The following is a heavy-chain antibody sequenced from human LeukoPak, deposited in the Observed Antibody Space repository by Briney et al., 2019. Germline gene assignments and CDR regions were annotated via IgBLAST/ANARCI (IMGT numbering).Heavy chain of an antibody. Sequence: ASVKVSCKASGGTFISYTISWVRQAPGQGLEWMGRIIPILGIANYAQKFQGRVTITADKSTSTAYMELSSLRSEDTAVYYCARDRSSFSFDYWGQGTLVTVSS. CDR2: IIPILGIA. CDR3: ARDRSSFSFDY. CDR1: GGTFISYT. D-gene: IGHD6-6*01. V-gene: IGHV1-69*04. J-gene: IGHJ4*02.